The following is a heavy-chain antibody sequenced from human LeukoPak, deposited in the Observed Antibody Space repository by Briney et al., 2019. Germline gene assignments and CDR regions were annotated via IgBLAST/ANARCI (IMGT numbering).Heavy chain of an antibody. Sequence: ASVKVSCKASGYTFTSYDINWVRQATGQGLEWMGWMNPNSGNTGYAQKFQGRVTITRNTSISTAYMELSSLRSEDTAVYYCARGHLYDFWSGPYFDYWGQGTLVTVSS. D-gene: IGHD3-3*01. CDR2: MNPNSGNT. CDR1: GYTFTSYD. CDR3: ARGHLYDFWSGPYFDY. J-gene: IGHJ4*02. V-gene: IGHV1-8*03.